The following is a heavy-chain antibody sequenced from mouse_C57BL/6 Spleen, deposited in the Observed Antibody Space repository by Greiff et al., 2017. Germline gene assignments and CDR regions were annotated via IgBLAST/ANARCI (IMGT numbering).Heavy chain of an antibody. CDR2: ISSGGSYH. CDR1: GFPFSSYG. CDR3: ARHDYYGSSYWFAY. D-gene: IGHD1-1*01. V-gene: IGHV5-6*01. Sequence: EVQRVESGGGLVKPGGSLTLSCAASGFPFSSYGMSWGRPTPDKRLEWVATISSGGSYHDYPDSGKGRFTISSDNAKKTLYLQMSILKSEDTAMYYCARHDYYGSSYWFAYWGQGTLVTVSA. J-gene: IGHJ3*01.